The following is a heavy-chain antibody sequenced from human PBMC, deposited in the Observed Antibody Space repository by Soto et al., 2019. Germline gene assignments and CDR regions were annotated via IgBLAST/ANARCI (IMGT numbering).Heavy chain of an antibody. CDR2: ISHNGVAT. D-gene: IGHD6-13*01. V-gene: IGHV3-64D*06. CDR1: GFTFNTYA. J-gene: IGHJ4*02. CDR3: VKDRWVDY. Sequence: PGGSLRLSCLASGFTFNTYAMHWVRQAPGKGLEYVSSISHNGVATYYIDSVKGRFTISRDNSKNTLFLQMTSLRAEATAVYYCVKDRWVDYWGQGTLVTVSS.